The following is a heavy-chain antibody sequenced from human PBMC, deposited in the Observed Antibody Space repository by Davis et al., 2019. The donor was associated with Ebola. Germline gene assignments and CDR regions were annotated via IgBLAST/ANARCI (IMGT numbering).Heavy chain of an antibody. CDR2: INPSGGST. V-gene: IGHV1-46*01. Sequence: ASVKVSCKASGYTFTSYYMHWVRQAPGQGLEWMGIINPSGGSTSYAQKFQGRVTITADKSTSTAYMELSSLRSEDTAVYYCARDGLELRPYYYGMDVWGQGTTATVSS. D-gene: IGHD1-7*01. J-gene: IGHJ6*02. CDR1: GYTFTSYY. CDR3: ARDGLELRPYYYGMDV.